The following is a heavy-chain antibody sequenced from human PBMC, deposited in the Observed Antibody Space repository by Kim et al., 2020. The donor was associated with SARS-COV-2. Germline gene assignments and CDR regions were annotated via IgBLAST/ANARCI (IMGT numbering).Heavy chain of an antibody. CDR2: ISYDGSKK. CDR3: ATSSRDTAMVPSYYYGL. V-gene: IGHV3-33*05. CDR1: GFTFSTSG. D-gene: IGHD5-18*01. Sequence: GGSLRLSCAASGFTFSTSGMHWVRQAPGKGLEWVAIISYDGSKKYFADSVKGRITISRDNSENTLSLLMNSLRADDTAVYYCATSSRDTAMVPSYYYGL. J-gene: IGHJ6*01.